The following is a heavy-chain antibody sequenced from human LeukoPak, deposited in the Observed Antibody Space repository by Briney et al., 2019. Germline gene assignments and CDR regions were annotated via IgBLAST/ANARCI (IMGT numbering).Heavy chain of an antibody. CDR3: ARAGLTTYPPNFDY. Sequence: GVFLRLSCAASGFTFSRYSMNWVRQAPGKGLEWVSYISSSSSTIYYADSVKGRFTISRDNAKNSLFLQMNSLRDEDTAVYYCARAGLTTYPPNFDYWGQGTLVTVSS. J-gene: IGHJ4*02. CDR2: ISSSSSTI. D-gene: IGHD1-1*01. CDR1: GFTFSRYS. V-gene: IGHV3-48*02.